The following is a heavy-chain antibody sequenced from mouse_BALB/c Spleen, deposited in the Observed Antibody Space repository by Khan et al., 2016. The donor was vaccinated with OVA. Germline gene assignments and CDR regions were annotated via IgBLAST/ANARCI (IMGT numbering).Heavy chain of an antibody. CDR3: ARPPYFSYVLVY. D-gene: IGHD2-10*01. J-gene: IGHJ4*01. V-gene: IGHV9-3-1*01. Sequence: QIQLVQSGPELKKPGETVKISCKASGYTFTNDGMNWVKQAPGKGLKWMGWINTYTGEPTYADDFKGRFAFSLETSASTAYLQINNLKNEDTATYFCARPPYFSYVLVYWGQGTSVTVS. CDR1: GYTFTNDG. CDR2: INTYTGEP.